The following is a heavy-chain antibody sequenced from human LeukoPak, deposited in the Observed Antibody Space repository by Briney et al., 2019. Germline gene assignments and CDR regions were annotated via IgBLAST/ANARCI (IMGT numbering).Heavy chain of an antibody. CDR3: AKGCGGDCYSDEDDAFDI. D-gene: IGHD2-21*01. V-gene: IGHV3-23*01. Sequence: QPGGSLRLSCAAFGFTFSSYAMSWVRLAPGKGLEWVSDISGSGGSTYYADSVKGRFTISRDNSKNTLYLQMNSLRAEVMAVYYTAKGCGGDCYSDEDDAFDIWGQGTRVTVSS. CDR1: GFTFSSYA. CDR2: ISGSGGST. J-gene: IGHJ3*02.